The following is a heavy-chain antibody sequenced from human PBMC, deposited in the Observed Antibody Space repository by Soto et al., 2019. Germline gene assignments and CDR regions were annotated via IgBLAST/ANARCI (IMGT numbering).Heavy chain of an antibody. J-gene: IGHJ1*01. CDR1: GDTFSSYA. Sequence: QVQLVQSGAEVKKPGSSVKVSCKASGDTFSSYAFSWVRQAPGQGLEWMGGIIPIFGTTNYAPKFQGRVRITADESTRTAYMELSSLRSEDTAVYYCARDRGYYDTSGFQGFGQYFHHWGQGTLVTVSS. V-gene: IGHV1-69*01. CDR3: ARDRGYYDTSGFQGFGQYFHH. D-gene: IGHD3-22*01. CDR2: IIPIFGTT.